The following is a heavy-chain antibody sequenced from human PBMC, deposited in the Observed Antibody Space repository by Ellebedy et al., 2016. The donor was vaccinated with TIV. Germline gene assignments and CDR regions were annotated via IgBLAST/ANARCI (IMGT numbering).Heavy chain of an antibody. V-gene: IGHV1-46*01. CDR2: LNPSGGST. CDR3: ARDGTYGMDV. J-gene: IGHJ6*02. CDR1: GYGFTRYQ. Sequence: ASVKVSCKASGYGFTRYQMHWVRQAPGQGLEWMGILNPSGGSTNLAQKFEGRVTMTRDRSTSTVYLELSSLRYDDTAVYYCARDGTYGMDVWGQGTTVTVSS.